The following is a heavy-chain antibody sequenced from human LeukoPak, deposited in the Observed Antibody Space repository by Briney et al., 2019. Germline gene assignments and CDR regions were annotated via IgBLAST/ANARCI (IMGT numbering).Heavy chain of an antibody. J-gene: IGHJ3*02. CDR3: VRNTLGHYDAFDI. D-gene: IGHD1/OR15-1a*01. V-gene: IGHV4-59*01. CDR1: GGXISNYY. CDR2: IYYSGSI. Sequence: SETLSLTCTVSGGXISNYYWSWIRQPPGKGLEWIGYIYYSGSINYNSSLKSRVTISVDTSRNQFSLKLSSMTAADTAVYYCVRNTLGHYDAFDIWGQGTMVTVSS.